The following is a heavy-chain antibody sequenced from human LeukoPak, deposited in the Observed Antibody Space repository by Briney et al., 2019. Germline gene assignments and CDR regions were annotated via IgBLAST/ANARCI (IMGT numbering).Heavy chain of an antibody. Sequence: SETLSLTCTVSGGSISSYYWSWIRQPPGKGLEWIGYIYYSGSTNYNPSLKSRVTISVDTSKNQFSLKLSSVTAADTAVYYCARGGRWLQDNWGQGTLVTVSS. CDR3: ARGGRWLQDN. CDR1: GGSISSYY. J-gene: IGHJ4*02. V-gene: IGHV4-59*01. CDR2: IYYSGST. D-gene: IGHD5-24*01.